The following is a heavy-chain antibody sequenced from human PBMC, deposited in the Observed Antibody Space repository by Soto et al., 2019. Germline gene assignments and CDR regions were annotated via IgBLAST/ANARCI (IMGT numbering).Heavy chain of an antibody. D-gene: IGHD3-10*01. CDR2: VNDVADTT. CDR3: ARVFGGGAGAYDI. V-gene: IGHV3-23*01. Sequence: EVQLLESGGGLVQPGGSLRLSCAASGFSFSTHAMNWVRQAPGKGLEWVSIVNDVADTTYYAESVKGRFTISRDNSKKFLYLKRDGGGGEDRAVFFCARVFGGGAGAYDIWGHGTAVTVSS. CDR1: GFSFSTHA. J-gene: IGHJ3*02.